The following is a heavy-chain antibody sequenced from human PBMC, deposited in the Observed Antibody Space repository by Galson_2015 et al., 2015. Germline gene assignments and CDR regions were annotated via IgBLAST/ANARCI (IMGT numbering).Heavy chain of an antibody. D-gene: IGHD1-1*01. Sequence: QSGAEVKKPGESLKISCKVSGYSFTSYWIGWVRQMPGKGLEWMGIIYPGDSDTRYSPSFQGQVTISVDKTISTAYLQWSSLKASDTDMYYCARRENYNYHPMDVWGQGTTVTVSS. CDR2: IYPGDSDT. CDR1: GYSFTSYW. J-gene: IGHJ6*02. CDR3: ARRENYNYHPMDV. V-gene: IGHV5-51*03.